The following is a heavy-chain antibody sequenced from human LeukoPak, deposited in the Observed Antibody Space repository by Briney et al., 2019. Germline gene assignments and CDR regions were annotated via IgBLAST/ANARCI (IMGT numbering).Heavy chain of an antibody. J-gene: IGHJ4*02. CDR2: INPIFGTT. Sequence: SVKVSCKASGGTFSSYAISWVRQAPGQGLEWMGGINPIFGTTNYAQKFQGRVTITTDESTSTAYMELSSLRSEDTAVYYCARGGEANYYDTSGYYLYYYWGQGTLVTVSS. CDR3: ARGGEANYYDTSGYYLYYY. CDR1: GGTFSSYA. D-gene: IGHD3-22*01. V-gene: IGHV1-69*05.